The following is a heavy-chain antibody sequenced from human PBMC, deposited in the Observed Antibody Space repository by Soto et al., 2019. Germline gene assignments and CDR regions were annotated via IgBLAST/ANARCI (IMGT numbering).Heavy chain of an antibody. CDR2: IISMLGTA. J-gene: IGHJ4*02. CDR1: GVTFRKYA. V-gene: IGHV1-69*12. D-gene: IGHD2-2*01. CDR3: AGAPEKTPVIVPAVLDY. Sequence: QVQLVQSGAEVKKPGSSATVSCKATGVTFRKYAISWVRQAPGQGLEWMGGIISMLGTARYAQKFQDRVLISAEESTATAYMEMSRLRSDDTAIYYCAGAPEKTPVIVPAVLDYWGQGTLVTVSS.